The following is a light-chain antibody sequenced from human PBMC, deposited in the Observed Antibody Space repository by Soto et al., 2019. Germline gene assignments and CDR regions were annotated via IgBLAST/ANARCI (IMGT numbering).Light chain of an antibody. CDR2: AAS. CDR1: QSISTY. Sequence: DIQMTQSPPSLSASVGDTITITCRASQSISTYLDWYQVTPGKAPKVLIYAASTLQDGVPSRFGGSGSGTDFTLTINSLQPEDFATYYCQQNYNLLPWTFGQGTKVEIK. CDR3: QQNYNLLPWT. V-gene: IGKV1-39*01. J-gene: IGKJ1*01.